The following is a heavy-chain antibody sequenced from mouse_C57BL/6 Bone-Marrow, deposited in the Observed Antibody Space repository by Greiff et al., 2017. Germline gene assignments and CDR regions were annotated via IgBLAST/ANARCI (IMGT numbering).Heavy chain of an antibody. V-gene: IGHV2-5-1*01. CDR3: AKGPYYYGSSHAY. CDR2: IWIGGST. D-gene: IGHD1-1*01. CDR1: GSSLTSYG. Sequence: VQLVESGPSLVQPSQSLSITCTVSGSSLTSYGVHWVRQSPGKGLEWLGVIWIGGSTDYNAAFMSRLSLTKDNSTSQVFFKMNSLQADDTAIYYCAKGPYYYGSSHAYWGQGTLVSVSA. J-gene: IGHJ3*01.